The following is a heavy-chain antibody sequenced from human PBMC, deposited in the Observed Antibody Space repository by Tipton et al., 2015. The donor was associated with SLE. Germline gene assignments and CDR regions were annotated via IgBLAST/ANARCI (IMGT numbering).Heavy chain of an antibody. J-gene: IGHJ3*02. CDR1: SGSISTFY. V-gene: IGHV4-59*01. CDR2: IFYTGST. Sequence: TLSLTCTVSSGSISTFYWSWIRQSPGKGLEWVGDIFYTGSTNYNPSLKSRVTMSLDTSKNQFSLSLNSVTAADTAVYYCARIVMWGYAFDIWGQGTLVAVSS. D-gene: IGHD2-21*01. CDR3: ARIVMWGYAFDI.